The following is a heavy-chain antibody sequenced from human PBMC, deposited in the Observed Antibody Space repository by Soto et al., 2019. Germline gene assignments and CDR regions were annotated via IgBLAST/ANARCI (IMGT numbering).Heavy chain of an antibody. V-gene: IGHV3-30-3*01. CDR2: ISYDGSNK. CDR3: ARDDHHSSSSRGYYYGMDV. J-gene: IGHJ6*02. Sequence: PGGSLRLSCAASGFTFSSYAMHWVRQAPGKGLEWVAVISYDGSNKYYADSVKGRFTISRDNSKNTLYLQMNSLRAEDTAVYYCARDDHHSSSSRGYYYGMDVWGQGTTVTVSS. D-gene: IGHD6-6*01. CDR1: GFTFSSYA.